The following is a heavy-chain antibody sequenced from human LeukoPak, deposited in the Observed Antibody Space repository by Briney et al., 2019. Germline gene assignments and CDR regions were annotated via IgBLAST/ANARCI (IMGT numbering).Heavy chain of an antibody. V-gene: IGHV3-23*01. J-gene: IGHJ4*02. D-gene: IGHD1-1*01. CDR1: GFTFSSYA. CDR3: AKGSNNYPDNFDY. CDR2: ISGSGGST. Sequence: RPGGSLRLSCAASGFTFSSYAMSSVRQAPGKGLEWVSGISGSGGSTYYAESVKGRGTIPRDNSKKTLFLQMNSLRAEDTAVDYCAKGSNNYPDNFDYWGQGTLVTVSS.